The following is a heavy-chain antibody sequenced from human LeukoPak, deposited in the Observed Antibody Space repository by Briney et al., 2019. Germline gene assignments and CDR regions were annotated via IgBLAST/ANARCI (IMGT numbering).Heavy chain of an antibody. CDR3: ARDRNSGSSLDI. Sequence: ASVKVSCKASGYTFTGYYIHWVRQAPGQGLEWMGWIYPYSGDTNYAQNFQGRVTMTRDTSVSTAYMELSSLKSDDTAVYYCARDRNSGSSLDIWGQGTMLTVSS. D-gene: IGHD6-6*01. CDR2: IYPYSGDT. V-gene: IGHV1-2*02. J-gene: IGHJ3*02. CDR1: GYTFTGYY.